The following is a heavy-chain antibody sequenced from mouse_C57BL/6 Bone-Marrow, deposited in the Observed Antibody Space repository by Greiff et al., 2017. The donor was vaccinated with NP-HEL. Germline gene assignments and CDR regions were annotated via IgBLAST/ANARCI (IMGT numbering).Heavy chain of an antibody. CDR3: VGHGPLLRGDAVDY. D-gene: IGHD1-1*01. J-gene: IGHJ4*01. CDR1: GFSFNTYA. CDR2: IRSKSNNYAT. V-gene: IGHV10-1*01. Sequence: EVNVVESGGGLVQPKGSLKLSCAASGFSFNTYAMNWVRQAPGKGLEWVARIRSKSNNYATYYADSVKDRFTISKDNSERIHYLQMNNLETEDTAMYYCVGHGPLLRGDAVDYWGQGTSVAVSS.